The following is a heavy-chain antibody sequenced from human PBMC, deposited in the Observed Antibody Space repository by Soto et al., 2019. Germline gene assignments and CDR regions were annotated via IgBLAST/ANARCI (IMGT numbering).Heavy chain of an antibody. CDR1: GFTFSSYG. CDR3: AKVTGYCSSSSCRRDYYYYYGMDV. Sequence: QVQLVESGGGMVQPGRSLRLSCAASGFTFSSYGMHWVRQATGKGLEWVAVISYDGSDKYYADSVKGRFSISRDNSKNSLYLQMNSLCPEDTAVYHCAKVTGYCSSSSCRRDYYYYYGMDVWGQGTTVTVSS. V-gene: IGHV3-30*18. J-gene: IGHJ6*02. CDR2: ISYDGSDK. D-gene: IGHD2-2*01.